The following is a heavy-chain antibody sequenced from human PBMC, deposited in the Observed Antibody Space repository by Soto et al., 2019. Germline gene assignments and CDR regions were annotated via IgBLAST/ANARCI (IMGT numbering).Heavy chain of an antibody. V-gene: IGHV6-1*01. CDR2: TYYRSKWYN. J-gene: IGHJ6*04. Sequence: PSLTCAISGDSVSSNSAAWNWIRRSPSRGLEWLGRTYYRSKWYNDYAVSVKSRITINPDTSKNQFSLQLNSVTPEDTAVYYCARDRIAVAGIYYYGMDVWGRGTRVTVSS. D-gene: IGHD6-19*01. CDR3: ARDRIAVAGIYYYGMDV. CDR1: GDSVSSNSAA.